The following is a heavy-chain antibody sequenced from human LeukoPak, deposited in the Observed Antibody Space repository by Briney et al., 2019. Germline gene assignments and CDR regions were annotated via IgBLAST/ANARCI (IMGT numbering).Heavy chain of an antibody. D-gene: IGHD1-26*01. CDR3: ARGSNSGSYYGSEYFQH. CDR2: INTDGSST. Sequence: GGSLRLSCAASGFTFSGFWMHWVRQAPGKGLVWVSRINTDGSSTSYADSVKGRFTISRDNAKNTLYLQMNSLRAEDTAVYYCARGSNSGSYYGSEYFQHWGQGTLVTVSS. J-gene: IGHJ1*01. CDR1: GFTFSGFW. V-gene: IGHV3-74*01.